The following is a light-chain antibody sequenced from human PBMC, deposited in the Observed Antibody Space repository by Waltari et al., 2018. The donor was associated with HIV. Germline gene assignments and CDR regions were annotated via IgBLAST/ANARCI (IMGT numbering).Light chain of an antibody. CDR1: ELGDKY. J-gene: IGLJ2*01. CDR3: QAWGSSTSGV. V-gene: IGLV3-1*01. CDR2: QDN. Sequence: SYEVTQPPSVAVSPGQPATITCSGYELGDKYTCWYQQKPGQAPLLVIYQDNKRPSGIPERVSGSSSGHTATLTISGTLPMDEADYYCQAWGSSTSGVFGRGTKLTVL.